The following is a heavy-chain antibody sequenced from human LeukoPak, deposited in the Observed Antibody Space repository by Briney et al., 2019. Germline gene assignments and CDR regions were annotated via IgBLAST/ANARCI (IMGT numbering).Heavy chain of an antibody. CDR3: ARLGSGWYRGSWFDP. Sequence: SETLSLTCTVSGGSISSSSYYWGWIRQPPGKGLEWIGNIYYSGSTFYNPSLKSRVTISVDTSKNQFSLKLSSVTAADTAVYYCARLGSGWYRGSWFDPWGQGTLVTVSS. D-gene: IGHD6-19*01. CDR2: IYYSGST. J-gene: IGHJ5*02. CDR1: GGSISSSSYY. V-gene: IGHV4-39*07.